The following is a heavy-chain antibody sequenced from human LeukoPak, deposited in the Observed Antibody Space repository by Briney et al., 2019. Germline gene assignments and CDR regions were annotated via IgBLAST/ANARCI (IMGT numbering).Heavy chain of an antibody. CDR1: GYTFTGYY. CDR3: ARGGLLWFGELPPRTINWFDP. CDR2: INPNSGGT. V-gene: IGHV1-2*02. J-gene: IGHJ5*02. Sequence: ASVKVSCKASGYTFTGYYMHWVRQAPGQGLEWMGWINPNSGGTNYAQKFQGRVTMTRNTSISTAYMELSSLRSEDTAVYYCARGGLLWFGELPPRTINWFDPWGQGTLVTVSS. D-gene: IGHD3-10*01.